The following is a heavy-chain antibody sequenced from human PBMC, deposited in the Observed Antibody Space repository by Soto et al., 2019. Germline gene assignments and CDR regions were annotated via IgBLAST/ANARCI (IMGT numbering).Heavy chain of an antibody. CDR1: GYTFTGYY. J-gene: IGHJ4*02. Sequence: ASVKVSCKASGYTFTGYYIHWVRQAPGQGLEWMGWVNPNSGGTNYAQKFQGWVTMTRDTSISTAYMELSRLRSDDTAVYYCVTSRVSLAVADATEYVIDSWGQGTLVTVSS. V-gene: IGHV1-2*04. CDR2: VNPNSGGT. CDR3: VTSRVSLAVADATEYVIDS. D-gene: IGHD6-19*01.